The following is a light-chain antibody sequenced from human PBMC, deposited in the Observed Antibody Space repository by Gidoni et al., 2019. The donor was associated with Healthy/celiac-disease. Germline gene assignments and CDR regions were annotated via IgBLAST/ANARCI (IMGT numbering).Light chain of an antibody. J-gene: IGLJ2*01. V-gene: IGLV1-40*01. Sequence: QSVLTQPPSVSRAPGQRVTISCTGTSSNIGAGYDVHWYQQLPGTAPKLLIYGNSNRPSGVPDRFSCSKSCTSASLAITGLQAEDEADYYCQSYDSSLSGDVVFGGGTKLTVL. CDR3: QSYDSSLSGDVV. CDR1: SSNIGAGYD. CDR2: GNS.